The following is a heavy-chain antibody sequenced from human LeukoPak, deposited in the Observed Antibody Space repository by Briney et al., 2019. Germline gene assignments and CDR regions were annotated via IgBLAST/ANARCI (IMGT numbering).Heavy chain of an antibody. CDR2: IYYSGST. Sequence: PSETLSLTCTVSGGSISSYYWSWIRQPPGKGLEWIGYIYYSGSTDYNPSLKSRATISMDTSKNQFSPKLISVTAADTAMYYCARADSSSWFDWGQGTLVTVSS. J-gene: IGHJ4*02. D-gene: IGHD6-13*01. CDR1: GGSISSYY. V-gene: IGHV4-59*01. CDR3: ARADSSSWFD.